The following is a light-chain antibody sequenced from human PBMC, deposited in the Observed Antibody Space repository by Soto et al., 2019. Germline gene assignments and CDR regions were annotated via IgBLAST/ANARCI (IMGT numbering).Light chain of an antibody. Sequence: DIQMTQSPSSLFANVGDRVTITCRASQGISTYLHWYQQRPGKAPTLLIYGASNVHSGVPSRFSGRGSGTEFTLTISSLQPEDVATYYCQHTRTTPRNFGQGTKVDIK. CDR3: QHTRTTPRN. J-gene: IGKJ1*01. CDR2: GAS. CDR1: QGISTY. V-gene: IGKV1-39*01.